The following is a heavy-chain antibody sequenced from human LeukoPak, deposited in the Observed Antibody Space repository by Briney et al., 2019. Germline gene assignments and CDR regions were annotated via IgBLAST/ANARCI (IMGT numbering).Heavy chain of an antibody. CDR2: IRSSGVTT. CDR3: AKDGGDTVTSFFDY. V-gene: IGHV3-23*01. CDR1: GFTVSSNY. D-gene: IGHD4-11*01. J-gene: IGHJ4*02. Sequence: PGGSLRLSCAASGFTVSSNYMTWVRQAPGKGLEWVSAIRSSGVTTYYADSVKGRFTISRDNSKNTLYLQMNSLRAEDTALYYCAKDGGDTVTSFFDYWGQGTLVTVSS.